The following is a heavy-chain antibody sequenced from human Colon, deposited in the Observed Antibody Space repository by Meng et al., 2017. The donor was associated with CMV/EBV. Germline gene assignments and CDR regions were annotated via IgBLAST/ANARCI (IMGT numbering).Heavy chain of an antibody. CDR3: VRGQVYKEPARTSYGMDV. V-gene: IGHV1-8*02. CDR2: LNPDSGST. CDR1: GYTFTTFD. D-gene: IGHD2-2*01. J-gene: IGHJ6*02. Sequence: ASVKVSCKASGYTFTTFDIHWVRQATGQGPEWMGRLNPDSGSTVYSQSLKGRVSMTRDTSTGTAYIELTSLTSGDTAVYYCVRGQVYKEPARTSYGMDVWGQGTTVTVSS.